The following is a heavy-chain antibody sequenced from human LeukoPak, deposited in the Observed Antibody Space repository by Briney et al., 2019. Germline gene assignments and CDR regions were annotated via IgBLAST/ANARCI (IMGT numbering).Heavy chain of an antibody. CDR1: GGSFSGYY. V-gene: IGHV4-34*01. CDR2: IDHTGST. J-gene: IGHJ5*02. CDR3: ARRRGPYGSGRNWFDP. D-gene: IGHD3-10*01. Sequence: SETLSLTCVVYGGSFSGYYWSWIRQPPGKGLEWIGEIDHTGSTNHNPSLKSRVTISVDTSKNQFSLKFSSVTAADTAVYYCARRRGPYGSGRNWFDPWGQGTLVTVSS.